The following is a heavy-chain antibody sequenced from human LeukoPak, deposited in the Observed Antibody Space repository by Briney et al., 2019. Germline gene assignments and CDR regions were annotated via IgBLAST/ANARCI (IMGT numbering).Heavy chain of an antibody. CDR2: INHSGST. Sequence: PSETLSLTCAVCGGSFSGYYWSWLRQPPGKGLEWIGEINHSGSTNYNPSLKSRVTISVDTSKNQFSLKLSSVTAADTAVYYCARIPSSGYYLLWFDPWGQGTLVTVSS. CDR3: ARIPSSGYYLLWFDP. V-gene: IGHV4-34*01. CDR1: GGSFSGYY. J-gene: IGHJ5*02. D-gene: IGHD3-22*01.